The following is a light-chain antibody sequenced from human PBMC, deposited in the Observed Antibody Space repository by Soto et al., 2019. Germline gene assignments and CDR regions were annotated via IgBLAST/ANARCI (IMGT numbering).Light chain of an antibody. Sequence: EFVLTQSPGTLSLSPGERATLSCRASQTVRNNYLAWYQQKPGQAPRLLIYDASSRATGIPDRFSGGGSGTDFTLTISSLQPDDFATYYCQQYNSYPITFGQGTRLEIK. V-gene: IGKV3-20*01. CDR1: QTVRNNY. J-gene: IGKJ5*01. CDR3: QQYNSYPIT. CDR2: DAS.